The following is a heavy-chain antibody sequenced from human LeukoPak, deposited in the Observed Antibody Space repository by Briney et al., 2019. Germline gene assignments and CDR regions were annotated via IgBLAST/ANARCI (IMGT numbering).Heavy chain of an antibody. V-gene: IGHV3-48*03. D-gene: IGHD3-16*01. CDR1: GFTFSSYE. CDR2: IGSSGSPI. J-gene: IGHJ4*02. Sequence: VGSQRLSCAASGFTFSSYEMNWVRQAPGKGLEWVSSIGSSGSPIYYADSVRGRFTISRDNAKNSLSLQMSSLRAEDTAVYYCAREALGFDYWGQGILVTVSS. CDR3: AREALGFDY.